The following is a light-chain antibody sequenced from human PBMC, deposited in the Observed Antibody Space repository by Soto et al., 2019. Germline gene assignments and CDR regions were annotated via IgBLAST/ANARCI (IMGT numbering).Light chain of an antibody. J-gene: IGLJ1*01. Sequence: QSVLTQPPSVSGPPGQRVTISCPGSSSNIGAGYDVHWYQQLPGTAPKLLIYGNSNRPSGVPDRFSGSKSGTSASLAITGRQAEDEADYYCQSYDSSLSGYVFGTGTKLTVL. V-gene: IGLV1-40*01. CDR2: GNS. CDR1: SSNIGAGYD. CDR3: QSYDSSLSGYV.